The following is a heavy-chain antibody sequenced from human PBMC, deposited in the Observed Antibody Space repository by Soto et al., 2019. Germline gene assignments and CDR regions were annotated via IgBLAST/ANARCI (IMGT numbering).Heavy chain of an antibody. CDR2: IYPGDSDT. Sequence: PGESLKISCKGSGYSFTSYWIGWVRQMPGKGLEWMGIIYPGDSDTRYSPSLQGQVTISADKSISTAYLQWSSLKASDTAMYYCARQMAVVVPAALADAFDIWGQGTMVTVSS. CDR1: GYSFTSYW. V-gene: IGHV5-51*01. J-gene: IGHJ3*02. D-gene: IGHD2-2*01. CDR3: ARQMAVVVPAALADAFDI.